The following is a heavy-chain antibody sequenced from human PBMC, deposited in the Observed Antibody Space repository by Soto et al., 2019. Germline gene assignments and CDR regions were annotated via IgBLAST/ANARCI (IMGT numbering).Heavy chain of an antibody. CDR1: GYTFTSYG. V-gene: IGHV1-18*01. J-gene: IGHJ4*02. Sequence: ASVKVSCKASGYTFTSYGISWVRQAPGQGLEWMGWISAYNGKTNYAQKLQGRVTMTTDTSTSTAYMELSSLRSDDTAVYYCARADSSGYYYPFDYWGQGTLVTVSS. CDR2: ISAYNGKT. D-gene: IGHD3-22*01. CDR3: ARADSSGYYYPFDY.